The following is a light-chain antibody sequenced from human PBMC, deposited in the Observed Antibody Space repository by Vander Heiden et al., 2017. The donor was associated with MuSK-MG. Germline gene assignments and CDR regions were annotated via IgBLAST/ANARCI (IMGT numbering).Light chain of an antibody. J-gene: IGKJ1*01. CDR1: QSVSSTY. V-gene: IGKV3-20*01. Sequence: EIVLTQSPGTLSLSPGERATLSCRASQSVSSTYLAWYQQKPGQAPRLLIYGASSRATGIPDRFSGSGSGTDFTLTISRLEPEDFAMYYCQQDCTSQWTFGPGTKVEIK. CDR2: GAS. CDR3: QQDCTSQWT.